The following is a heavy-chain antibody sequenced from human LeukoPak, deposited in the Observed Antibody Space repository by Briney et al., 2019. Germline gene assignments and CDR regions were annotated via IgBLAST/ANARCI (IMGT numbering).Heavy chain of an antibody. CDR3: AGDTKIYGDYVGWYFDL. D-gene: IGHD4-17*01. V-gene: IGHV1-69*13. J-gene: IGHJ2*01. Sequence: ASVKVSCKASGGTFSSYAISWVRQAPGQGLEWMGGIIPIFGTANYAQKFQGRVTITADESTSTAYMELSSLRSEDTAVYYCAGDTKIYGDYVGWYFDLRGRGTLVTVSS. CDR1: GGTFSSYA. CDR2: IIPIFGTA.